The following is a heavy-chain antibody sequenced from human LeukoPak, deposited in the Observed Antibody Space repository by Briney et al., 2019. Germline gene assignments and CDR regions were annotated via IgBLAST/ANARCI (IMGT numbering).Heavy chain of an antibody. CDR1: GGSISSSSYY. CDR3: ARTGRSSSPTLFQH. D-gene: IGHD6-13*01. CDR2: IYYSGST. V-gene: IGHV4-39*01. Sequence: SETLSLTCNVSGGSISSSSYYWGWIRQPPGKGLEWIGSIYYSGSTYYNPSLKSRVTISVDTSKNQFSLKLSSVTAADTAVYYCARTGRSSSPTLFQHWGQGTLVTVSS. J-gene: IGHJ1*01.